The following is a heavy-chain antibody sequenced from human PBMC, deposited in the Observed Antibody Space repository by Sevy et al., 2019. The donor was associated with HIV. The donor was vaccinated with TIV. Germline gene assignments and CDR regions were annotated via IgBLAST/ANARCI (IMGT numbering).Heavy chain of an antibody. CDR1: GFTFSGFG. J-gene: IGHJ6*02. Sequence: GGSLRLSCAAFGFTFSGFGMHWVRQAPGKGLEWVALISYDGSNKYYADSVKGRFTISRDKSRNTLYLQMNRLRGEDRAVYYCAKDQGAHYYYGMDVWGQGTTVTVSS. V-gene: IGHV3-30*18. CDR3: AKDQGAHYYYGMDV. CDR2: ISYDGSNK.